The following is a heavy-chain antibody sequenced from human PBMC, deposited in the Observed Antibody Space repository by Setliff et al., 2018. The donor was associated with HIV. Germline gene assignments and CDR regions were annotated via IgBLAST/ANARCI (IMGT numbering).Heavy chain of an antibody. CDR3: ARVPSQRVESGGWYIWFDP. J-gene: IGHJ5*02. Sequence: GESLKISCKGSGYSFSSYWIGWVRQMPGRGLEWMGIIYPGDSDTRYNPSFQGQVTISADKSISTAYLQWSSLKASDTAMYYCARVPSQRVESGGWYIWFDPWGQGTLVTVSS. CDR2: IYPGDSDT. V-gene: IGHV5-51*01. D-gene: IGHD6-19*01. CDR1: GYSFSSYW.